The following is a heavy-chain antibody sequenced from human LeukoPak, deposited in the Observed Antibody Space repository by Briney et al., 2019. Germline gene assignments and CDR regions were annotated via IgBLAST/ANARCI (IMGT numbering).Heavy chain of an antibody. V-gene: IGHV3-23*01. J-gene: IGHJ4*02. CDR2: ISGSGVST. CDR1: GFTLSSYA. Sequence: GGSLRLSCAASGFTLSSYAMSWVRQAPGKGLEWVSAISGSGVSTYYADSVKGRFTISRDKAKNTLYLQMNSLRAEDTAVYYCAEAPYCGGDCYNLDYWGQGTLVTVSS. CDR3: AEAPYCGGDCYNLDY. D-gene: IGHD2-21*02.